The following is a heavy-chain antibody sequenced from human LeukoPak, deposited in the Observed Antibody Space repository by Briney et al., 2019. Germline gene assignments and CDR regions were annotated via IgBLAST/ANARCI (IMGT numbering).Heavy chain of an antibody. Sequence: PGGSLRLSCAASGFTFSSYGMHWVRQAPGKGLEWVAVISYDGSNKYYADSVKGRFTISRDNSKNTLYLQMNSLRAEDTAVYYCAKGDSSGYYGSYLDYWGQGTLVTVSS. CDR1: GFTFSSYG. CDR2: ISYDGSNK. J-gene: IGHJ4*02. D-gene: IGHD3-22*01. CDR3: AKGDSSGYYGSYLDY. V-gene: IGHV3-30*18.